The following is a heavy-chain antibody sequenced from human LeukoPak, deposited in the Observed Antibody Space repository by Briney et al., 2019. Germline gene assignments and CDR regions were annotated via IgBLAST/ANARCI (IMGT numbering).Heavy chain of an antibody. V-gene: IGHV3-23*01. CDR3: AKDRYRSTTSCGAFDI. CDR2: ISGSGGST. J-gene: IGHJ3*02. D-gene: IGHD2-2*01. CDR1: GFTFSSYA. Sequence: PGGSLRLSCAASGFTFSSYAMSWVRQAPGKGLEWVSAISGSGGSTYYADSVKGRFTISRDNSKNTLYLEMNSLRAEDTAIYYCAKDRYRSTTSCGAFDIWGQGTMVTVSS.